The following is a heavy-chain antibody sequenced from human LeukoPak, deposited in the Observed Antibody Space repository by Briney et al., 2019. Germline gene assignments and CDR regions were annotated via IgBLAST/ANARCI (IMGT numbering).Heavy chain of an antibody. CDR3: ARRVVRGVIEYDY. Sequence: KPGESLKISCKGSGYSFTSYWIVWVRQMPGKGLEGMGIIYPGDSDTRYSPPFQGQVTISADKSISTAYLQWSSLKASDTAMYYCARRVVRGVIEYDYWGQGTLVTVSS. J-gene: IGHJ4*02. CDR2: IYPGDSDT. CDR1: GYSFTSYW. D-gene: IGHD3-10*01. V-gene: IGHV5-51*03.